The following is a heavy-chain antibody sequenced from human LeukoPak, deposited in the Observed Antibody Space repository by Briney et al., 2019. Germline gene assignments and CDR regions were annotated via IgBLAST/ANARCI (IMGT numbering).Heavy chain of an antibody. CDR1: GGSISSYY. V-gene: IGHV4-59*01. CDR3: ARGRSVGGLDY. Sequence: SETLSLTCTVSGGSISSYYWSWIRQPPGKGLEWIGYIYYSGSTNYNPSLKSRVTISVDTSKNQFSLELSSVTAADTAVYYCARGRSVGGLDYWGQGTLVTVSS. D-gene: IGHD6-19*01. CDR2: IYYSGST. J-gene: IGHJ4*02.